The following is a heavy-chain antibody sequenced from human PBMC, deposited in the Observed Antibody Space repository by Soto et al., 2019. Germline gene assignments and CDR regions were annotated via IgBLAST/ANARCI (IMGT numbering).Heavy chain of an antibody. CDR2: INHSGST. CDR1: GGSFSGYY. V-gene: IGHV4-34*01. Sequence: SETLSLTCAVYGGSFSGYYWSWIRQPPGKGLEWIGEINHSGSTNYNPSLKSRVTISVDTSKNQFSLKLSSVTAADTAVYYCATESDKYYDFWSGSVRAFDIWGQGTMVTVSS. D-gene: IGHD3-3*01. CDR3: ATESDKYYDFWSGSVRAFDI. J-gene: IGHJ3*02.